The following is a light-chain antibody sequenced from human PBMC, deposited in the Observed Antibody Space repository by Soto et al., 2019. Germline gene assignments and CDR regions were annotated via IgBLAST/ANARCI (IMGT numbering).Light chain of an antibody. Sequence: IEMTQSPSTLSVSPGERATLSCRASQSVSSNLAWYQQKPGQAPRLLIYGASTRATGIPARFSGSGSGTEFTLTISSLQSEDFAVYYCQQYNNWPWTFGQGTKVDIK. J-gene: IGKJ1*01. CDR3: QQYNNWPWT. V-gene: IGKV3-15*01. CDR2: GAS. CDR1: QSVSSN.